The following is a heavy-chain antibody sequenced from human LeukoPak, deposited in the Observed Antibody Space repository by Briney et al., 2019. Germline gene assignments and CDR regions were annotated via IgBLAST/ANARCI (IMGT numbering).Heavy chain of an antibody. V-gene: IGHV4-59*13. CDR2: IYHSGST. Sequence: PPETLSLTCTVSGGSIRSYHWSWIRQPPGKGLEWIGYIYHSGSTNYNPSLKSRVTISVDTSKNQFSLKLLSVTAADTAVYYCARDRTVAVDTGFYYYGMDVWGKGTTVTVSS. J-gene: IGHJ6*04. CDR3: ARDRTVAVDTGFYYYGMDV. CDR1: GGSIRSYH. D-gene: IGHD1-1*01.